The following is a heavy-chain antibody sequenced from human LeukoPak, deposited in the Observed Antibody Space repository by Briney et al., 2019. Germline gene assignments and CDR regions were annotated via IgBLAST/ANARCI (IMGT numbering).Heavy chain of an antibody. CDR2: INHSGST. J-gene: IGHJ5*02. Sequence: SETLSLTCAVYGGSFSGYYWSWIRQPPGKGLEWIGVINHSGSTNYNPSFKSRVTISVDTSKNQFSLKLSSVTAADTAVYYCARGLLGILWFGLPKKQRFDPWGQGTLVTVSS. V-gene: IGHV4-34*01. CDR1: GGSFSGYY. CDR3: ARGLLGILWFGLPKKQRFDP. D-gene: IGHD3-10*01.